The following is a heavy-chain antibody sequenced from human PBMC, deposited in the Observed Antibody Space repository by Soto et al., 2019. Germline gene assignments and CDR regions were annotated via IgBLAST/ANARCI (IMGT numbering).Heavy chain of an antibody. J-gene: IGHJ4*02. CDR3: TTLGVVVPAAPVDY. V-gene: IGHV3-15*07. CDR1: GFTFSNAW. D-gene: IGHD2-2*01. CDR2: IKSKTDGGTT. Sequence: PGGSLRLSCAASGFTFSNAWMNWVLQAPGKGLEWVGRIKSKTDGGTTDCAAPVKGRFTISRDDSKNTLYLQMNSLKTEDTAVYYCTTLGVVVPAAPVDYWGQGTLVTVSS.